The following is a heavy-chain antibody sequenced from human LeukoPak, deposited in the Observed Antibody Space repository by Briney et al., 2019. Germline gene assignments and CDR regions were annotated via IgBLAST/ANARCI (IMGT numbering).Heavy chain of an antibody. CDR2: IWYDGSDK. Sequence: GGSLRLSCAASGFPLNSYDMHWVRQAPGEVLEGGGVIWYDGSDKYYAESMKGQFNTSRDNSKNTLYLQMNSLRAEDTAVYYCARDDPVNMVRGVITGIFDYWGQGTLVTVSS. J-gene: IGHJ4*02. V-gene: IGHV3-33*01. CDR3: ARDDPVNMVRGVITGIFDY. D-gene: IGHD3-10*01. CDR1: GFPLNSYD.